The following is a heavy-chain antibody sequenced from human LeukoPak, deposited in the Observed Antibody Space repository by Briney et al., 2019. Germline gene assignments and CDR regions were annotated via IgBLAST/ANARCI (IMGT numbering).Heavy chain of an antibody. V-gene: IGHV3-43*02. CDR2: ISGDGGST. J-gene: IGHJ4*02. D-gene: IGHD1-26*01. CDR3: AEVLSGSQDY. CDR1: GFTFDDYA. Sequence: GGSLRLSCAASGFTFDDYAMHWVRQAPGKGLEWVSLISGDGGSTYYADSVKGRFTISRDNSKNSLYLQMNSLRAEDTAVYYCAEVLSGSQDYWGQGTLVTVFS.